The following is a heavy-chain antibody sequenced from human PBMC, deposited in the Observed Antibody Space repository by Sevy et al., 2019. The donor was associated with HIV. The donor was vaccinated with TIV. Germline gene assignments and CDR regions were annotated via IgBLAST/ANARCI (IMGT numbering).Heavy chain of an antibody. Sequence: GGSLRLSCAASGFTFSSYSMNWVRQAPGKGLEWVSSISSSSSYIYYAHSVKGRFTISRDNAKNSLYLQMNSLRAEDTAVYYCARGEYFDWLSHYDYWGQGTLVTVSS. CDR1: GFTFSSYS. CDR2: ISSSSSYI. V-gene: IGHV3-21*01. D-gene: IGHD3-9*01. CDR3: ARGEYFDWLSHYDY. J-gene: IGHJ4*02.